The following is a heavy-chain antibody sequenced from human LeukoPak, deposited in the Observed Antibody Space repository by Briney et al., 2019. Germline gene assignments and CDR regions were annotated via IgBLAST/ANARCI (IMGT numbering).Heavy chain of an antibody. J-gene: IGHJ5*02. V-gene: IGHV3-23*01. D-gene: IGHD6-13*01. CDR2: ISGSGDNT. CDR1: GFSFSSYA. CDR3: AKVIRERYSSSWPGFDP. Sequence: PGGSLKLSCAASGFSFSSYAMSWVRQAPGKGLEWVSSISGSGDNTYYAESVKGRFTISRDNSKNTLYLQMNSLRAEDTAVYYCAKVIRERYSSSWPGFDPWGQGTLVTVSS.